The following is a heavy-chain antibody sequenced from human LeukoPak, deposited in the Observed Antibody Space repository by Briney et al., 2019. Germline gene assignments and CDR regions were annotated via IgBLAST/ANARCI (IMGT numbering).Heavy chain of an antibody. D-gene: IGHD4-17*01. V-gene: IGHV7-4-1*02. CDR2: INTNTGNP. CDR1: GYTFTSYA. Sequence: ASVKVSCKASGYTFTSYAMNWVRQAPGQGLEWMGWINTNTGNPTYAQGFTGRFVFSLDTSVSTAYLQISSLKAEDTAVYYCARAHLDYGDYSSDSPHHDYWGQGTLVTVSS. CDR3: ARAHLDYGDYSSDSPHHDY. J-gene: IGHJ4*02.